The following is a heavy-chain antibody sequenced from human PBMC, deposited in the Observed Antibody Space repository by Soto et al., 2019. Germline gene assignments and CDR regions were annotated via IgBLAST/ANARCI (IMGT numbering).Heavy chain of an antibody. V-gene: IGHV3-23*01. J-gene: IGHJ5*02. Sequence: EVQLLESGGGLVQPGGSLRLSCAASGFTFSSYARNWVRQAPGKGLEWVSIISGSGDSTYYADSVKGRFTISRDNTKNTLYLQMNSLRAEDTAVYYCANKFFSGSGSYRGWFDPWGQGTLVTVSS. CDR1: GFTFSSYA. D-gene: IGHD3-10*01. CDR2: ISGSGDST. CDR3: ANKFFSGSGSYRGWFDP.